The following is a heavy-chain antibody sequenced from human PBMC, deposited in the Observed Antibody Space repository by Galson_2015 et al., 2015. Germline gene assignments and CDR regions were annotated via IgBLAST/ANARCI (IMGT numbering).Heavy chain of an antibody. V-gene: IGHV3-21*01. Sequence: IDSSSSYIYYADSVKGRFTISRDNAKNSLYLQMNSLRAEDTAVYYCARSPSVTPGYEYGMDVWGQGTTVTVSS. J-gene: IGHJ6*02. CDR3: ARSPSVTPGYEYGMDV. CDR2: IDSSSSYI. D-gene: IGHD4-11*01.